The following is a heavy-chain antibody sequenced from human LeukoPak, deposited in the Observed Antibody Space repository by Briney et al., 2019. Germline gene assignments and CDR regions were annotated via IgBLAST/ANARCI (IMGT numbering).Heavy chain of an antibody. CDR1: GFTFSNYW. J-gene: IGHJ4*02. CDR2: ISSSGGNT. D-gene: IGHD3-22*01. V-gene: IGHV3-23*01. Sequence: GGSLRLSCAASGFTFSNYWMHWVRQAPGRGLEWVSAISSSGGNTYYADSVKGRFTISRDNSKNTLYLQMNSLRAEDTAVYYCAKEGDYYDSIVPTYWGQGTLVTVSS. CDR3: AKEGDYYDSIVPTY.